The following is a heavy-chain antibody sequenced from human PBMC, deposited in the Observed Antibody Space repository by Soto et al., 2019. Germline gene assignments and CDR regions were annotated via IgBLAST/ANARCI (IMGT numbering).Heavy chain of an antibody. CDR1: GYTFTSYG. CDR3: AGMGDVAYYYYGMDV. CDR2: INGYNGNT. J-gene: IGHJ6*02. Sequence: QVQLVQSGAEVKKPGASVKVSCKASGYTFTSYGISWVRQAPGQGLEWMGWINGYNGNTNHAQKLQGRVTMSTDTSTSTAYMEWRSLRSDASAMYCCAGMGDVAYYYYGMDVWGQGTTVTVSS. V-gene: IGHV1-18*01. D-gene: IGHD3-16*01.